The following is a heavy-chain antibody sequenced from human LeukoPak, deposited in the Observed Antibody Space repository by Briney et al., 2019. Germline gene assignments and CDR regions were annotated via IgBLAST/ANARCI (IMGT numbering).Heavy chain of an antibody. J-gene: IGHJ4*02. CDR3: AKGGSSSWDYFDS. Sequence: AGGSLRLSCVGSGFTFDTYWMSWVRQAPGKGLEWVSALTPSGSSTYYADSVKGRFTFSRDNSKSTLYLQMNSLRVEDTAIYYCAKGGSSSWDYFDSWGQGTLVTVSP. V-gene: IGHV3-23*01. CDR1: GFTFDTYW. D-gene: IGHD6-13*01. CDR2: LTPSGSST.